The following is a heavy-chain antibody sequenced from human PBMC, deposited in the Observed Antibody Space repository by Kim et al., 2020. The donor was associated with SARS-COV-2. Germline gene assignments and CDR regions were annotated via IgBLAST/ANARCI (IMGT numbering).Heavy chain of an antibody. CDR2: IYYSGST. CDR1: GGSISSYY. Sequence: SETLSLTCTVSGGSISSYYWSWIRQPPGKGLEWIGYIYYSGSTNYNPSLKSRVTISVDTSKNQFSLKLSSVTAADTAVYYCARDSIPGNYYDSSGYYWGYFDYWGQGTLVTVSS. CDR3: ARDSIPGNYYDSSGYYWGYFDY. J-gene: IGHJ4*02. D-gene: IGHD3-22*01. V-gene: IGHV4-59*01.